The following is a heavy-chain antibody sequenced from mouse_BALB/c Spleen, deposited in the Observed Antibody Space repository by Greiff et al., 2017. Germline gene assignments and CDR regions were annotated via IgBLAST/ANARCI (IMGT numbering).Heavy chain of an antibody. Sequence: EVQRVESGGGLVQPGGSRKLSCAASGFTFSSFGMHWVRQAPEKGLEWVAYISSGSSTIYYADTVKGRFTISRDNPKNTLFLQMTSLRSEDTAMYYCARSRGTDEDYFDYWGQGTTLTVSS. CDR2: ISSGSSTI. CDR3: ARSRGTDEDYFDY. CDR1: GFTFSSFG. D-gene: IGHD3-3*01. V-gene: IGHV5-17*02. J-gene: IGHJ2*01.